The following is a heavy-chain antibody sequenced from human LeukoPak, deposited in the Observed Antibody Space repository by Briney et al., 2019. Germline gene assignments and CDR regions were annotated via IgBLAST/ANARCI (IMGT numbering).Heavy chain of an antibody. CDR1: GFTFNSYG. J-gene: IGHJ6*03. V-gene: IGHV3-NL1*01. CDR2: ISSDGSRV. CDR3: AKDCDVHYYYYMDV. Sequence: GGSLRLSCAASGFTFNSYGMNWVRQAPGKGLEWVSRISSDGSRVTYADSVKGRFTISRDNSKNTLYLQMNSLRAEDTAVYYCAKDCDVHYYYYMDVWGKGTTVTISS. D-gene: IGHD2-21*01.